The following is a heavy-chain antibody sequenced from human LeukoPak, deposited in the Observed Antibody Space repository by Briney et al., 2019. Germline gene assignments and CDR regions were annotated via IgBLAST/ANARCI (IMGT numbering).Heavy chain of an antibody. Sequence: SETLSLTCTVSGGSISSSSYYWSWIRQPPGKGLEWIGYIYYSGSTNYNPSLKSRVTISVDTSKNQFSLKLSSVTAADTAVYYCAREGMLLAYFDYWGQGTLVTVSS. D-gene: IGHD2-8*01. V-gene: IGHV4-61*01. CDR2: IYYSGST. CDR3: AREGMLLAYFDY. CDR1: GGSISSSSYY. J-gene: IGHJ4*02.